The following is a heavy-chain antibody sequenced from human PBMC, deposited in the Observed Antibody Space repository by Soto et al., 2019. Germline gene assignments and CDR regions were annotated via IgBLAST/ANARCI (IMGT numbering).Heavy chain of an antibody. V-gene: IGHV3-9*01. CDR1: GFTFDDYA. Sequence: EVQLVVSGGGLVQPGWSLRLSCDASGFTFDDYAMHWVRQAPGKGLEWVSGNSWNSGSIGYADYVKGRFTLSRDKAKNSLYLHMSSLRAEHTALYYWATSYVSGFSPYFFDFWGQGTLVSGSS. CDR2: NSWNSGSI. CDR3: ATSYVSGFSPYFFDF. D-gene: IGHD3-10*01. J-gene: IGHJ4*02.